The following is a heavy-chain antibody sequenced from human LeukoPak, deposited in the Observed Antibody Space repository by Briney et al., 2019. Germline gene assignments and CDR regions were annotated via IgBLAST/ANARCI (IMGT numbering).Heavy chain of an antibody. CDR1: GFTFSDYG. CDR2: ISGSGIYT. D-gene: IGHD6-19*01. Sequence: SGGSLRLSCAASGFTFSDYGMSWVRQAPGKGLEWVSAISGSGIYTYYADSVKGRFTISRDNSKNTLYLQMNSLRAEDTAVYYCAKAIAVAGSPFDYWGQGTLVTVSS. V-gene: IGHV3-23*01. J-gene: IGHJ4*02. CDR3: AKAIAVAGSPFDY.